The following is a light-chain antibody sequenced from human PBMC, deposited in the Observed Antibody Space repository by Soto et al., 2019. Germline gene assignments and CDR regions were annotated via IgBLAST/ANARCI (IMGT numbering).Light chain of an antibody. J-gene: IGLJ1*01. CDR1: SSNIGSNT. V-gene: IGLV1-44*01. Sequence: QSVRTQPPSASGTPGQRVTSSCSGSSSNIGSNTVNWYQQLPGTAPKLLIYSNNQRPSGVPDRFSGSKSGTSASLAISGLQSADEADYYCAAWDDSLNGYVFGSATKLTVL. CDR2: SNN. CDR3: AAWDDSLNGYV.